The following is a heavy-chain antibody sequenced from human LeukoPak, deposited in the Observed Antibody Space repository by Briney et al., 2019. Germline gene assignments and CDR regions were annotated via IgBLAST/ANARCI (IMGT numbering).Heavy chain of an antibody. Sequence: GGSLRLSWAPDGFTFSSYGIQYVRHPPDRGLEWVGVISYEGSNKYYADSVKGRFTISRDNSKNTLYLQMNSLRAEGAGVYYCAKDPLLARYCSGGRCYSWGEIDYWGQGTLVTVSS. CDR2: ISYEGSNK. V-gene: IGHV3-30*18. CDR1: GFTFSSYG. J-gene: IGHJ4*02. D-gene: IGHD2-15*01. CDR3: AKDPLLARYCSGGRCYSWGEIDY.